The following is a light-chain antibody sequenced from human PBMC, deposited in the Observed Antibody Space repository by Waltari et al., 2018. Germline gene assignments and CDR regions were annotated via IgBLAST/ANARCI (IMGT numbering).Light chain of an antibody. Sequence: QSALTQPPSASGSPGQSAPTSCPGTSSDSGGYNNFSWYQQHPGKAPNLMIDEVSKRPSGVPDRFSGSKSGNTASLTVSGLQAEDEADYYCSSHAGNNNVLFGGGTKLTVL. V-gene: IGLV2-8*01. J-gene: IGLJ2*01. CDR1: SSDSGGYNN. CDR3: SSHAGNNNVL. CDR2: EVS.